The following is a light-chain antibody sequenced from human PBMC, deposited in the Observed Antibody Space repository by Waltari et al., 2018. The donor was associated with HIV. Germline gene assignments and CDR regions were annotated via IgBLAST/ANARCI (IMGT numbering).Light chain of an antibody. J-gene: IGLJ2*01. CDR3: QTWDKSTVV. Sequence: SYELTQSPSVSVSPGQTASITCSGDNLGDKYACWYQQKPGQSPVLVNYQDNKRPSGIPERFSGSNSGNTATLTISGTQAMDEADYFCQTWDKSTVVFGGRTKLTVL. CDR1: NLGDKY. CDR2: QDN. V-gene: IGLV3-1*01.